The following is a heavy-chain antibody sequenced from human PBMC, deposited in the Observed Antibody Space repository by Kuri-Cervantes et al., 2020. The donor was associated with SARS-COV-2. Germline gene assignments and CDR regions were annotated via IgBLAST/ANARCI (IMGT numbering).Heavy chain of an antibody. CDR2: VSYDGGSE. CDR1: GFTFSNHA. D-gene: IGHD2-21*01. V-gene: IGHV3-30-3*01. J-gene: IGHJ4*02. CDR3: AKDRVGVQDF. Sequence: GGSLRLSCEGSGFTFSNHALYWIRQAPGEGLEWVAVVSYDGGSEWYADSLKGRFSISRDNSKNTLYLHMKSLRSEDTAMYYCAKDRVGVQDFWGQGTLVTVSS.